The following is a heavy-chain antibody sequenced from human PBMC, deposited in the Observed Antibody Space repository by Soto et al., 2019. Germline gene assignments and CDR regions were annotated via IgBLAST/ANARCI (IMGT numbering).Heavy chain of an antibody. Sequence: QVQLVQSGAEVKKPGSSVKVSCKASGGTFSSYAISWVRQAPGQGLEWMGGIIPIFGTANYAQKFQGRVTITADESTSTAYMELSSLRSEDTAVYYCAARARGALLWFGELLSRRKIGGNWFDPWGQGTLVTVSS. J-gene: IGHJ5*02. D-gene: IGHD3-10*01. CDR2: IIPIFGTA. V-gene: IGHV1-69*01. CDR3: AARARGALLWFGELLSRRKIGGNWFDP. CDR1: GGTFSSYA.